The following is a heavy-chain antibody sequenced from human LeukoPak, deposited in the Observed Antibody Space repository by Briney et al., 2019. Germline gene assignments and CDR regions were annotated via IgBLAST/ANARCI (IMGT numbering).Heavy chain of an antibody. V-gene: IGHV3-7*01. Sequence: GGSLRLSCVASGFTFSSYWMSWVRQAPGKGLEWVANIKQDGSEKYYVDSVKGRFTISRDNAKNSLYLQMNSLRAEDTAVYYCARDYYDSSGYNAFDIWGQGTMVTVSS. J-gene: IGHJ3*02. CDR2: IKQDGSEK. CDR3: ARDYYDSSGYNAFDI. D-gene: IGHD3-22*01. CDR1: GFTFSSYW.